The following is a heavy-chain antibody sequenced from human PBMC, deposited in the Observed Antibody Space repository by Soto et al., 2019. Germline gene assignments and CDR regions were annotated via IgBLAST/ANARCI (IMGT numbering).Heavy chain of an antibody. V-gene: IGHV4-39*01. J-gene: IGHJ3*02. D-gene: IGHD3-16*02. Sequence: QLQLQESGPGLVRPSETLSLTCTVSGGSISSSSYYWGWIRQPPGKGLEWIGSIYYSGSTYYNPSLKSRVTISVDTSKNQFSLKLSSVTAADTAVYYCARHGAMITFGGVIVPSGAFDIWGQGTMVTVSS. CDR2: IYYSGST. CDR3: ARHGAMITFGGVIVPSGAFDI. CDR1: GGSISSSSYY.